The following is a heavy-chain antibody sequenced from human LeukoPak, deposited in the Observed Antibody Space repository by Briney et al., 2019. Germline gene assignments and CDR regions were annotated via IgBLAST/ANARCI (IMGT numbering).Heavy chain of an antibody. Sequence: PGGSLRLSCSASGFTLSSYAMHWVRQAPGKGLEYVSAISSNGGSTYYADSVKGRFTISRDNSKNTLYLQMSSLRAEDTAVYYCVKGLWLRQKGPFDYWGQGTLVTVSS. D-gene: IGHD5-12*01. CDR3: VKGLWLRQKGPFDY. J-gene: IGHJ4*02. V-gene: IGHV3-64D*06. CDR1: GFTLSSYA. CDR2: ISSNGGST.